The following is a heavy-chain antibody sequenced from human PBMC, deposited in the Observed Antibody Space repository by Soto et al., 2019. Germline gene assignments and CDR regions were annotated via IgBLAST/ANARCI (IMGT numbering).Heavy chain of an antibody. CDR2: IYTGGGT. CDR1: GFTVNYNY. Sequence: EVPLVESGGGLVQPGGSLRLSCAASGFTVNYNYMSWVRQAPGKGLEWVSVIYTGGGTYYADSVKGRFTISRDNSKNTLYFQMNSLRAEDTAIYYCASAGRPGRDYGLDVWGQGTTVTVSS. V-gene: IGHV3-66*01. D-gene: IGHD3-10*01. J-gene: IGHJ6*02. CDR3: ASAGRPGRDYGLDV.